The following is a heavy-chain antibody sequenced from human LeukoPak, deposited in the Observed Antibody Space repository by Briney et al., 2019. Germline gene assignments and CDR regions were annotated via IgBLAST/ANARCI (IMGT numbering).Heavy chain of an antibody. CDR1: GFTFSDYY. CDR3: ARVRVRGYYYMDV. Sequence: NTGGSLRLSCAASGFTFSDYYMSWIRQAPGKGLEWVSYISSSGSTIYYADSVKGRFTISRDNAKNSLYLQMNSLRAEDTAVYYCARVRVRGYYYMDVWGKGTTVTVSS. V-gene: IGHV3-11*04. J-gene: IGHJ6*03. CDR2: ISSSGSTI.